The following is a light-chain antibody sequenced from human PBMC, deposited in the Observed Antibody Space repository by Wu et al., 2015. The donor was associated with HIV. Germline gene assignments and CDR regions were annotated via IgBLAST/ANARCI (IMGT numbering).Light chain of an antibody. J-gene: IGKJ1*01. CDR1: QSVSSY. V-gene: IGKV1-39*01. CDR2: AAS. CDR3: QQSYSTVWT. Sequence: DIQMTQSPSSLSASVGGRVTITCRASQSVSSYLNWYQQKPGKAPKLLIYAASSLQSGVPSRFSGSGSGTDFTLTISSLQPEDFAAYYCQQSYSTVWTFGQGTKVEIK.